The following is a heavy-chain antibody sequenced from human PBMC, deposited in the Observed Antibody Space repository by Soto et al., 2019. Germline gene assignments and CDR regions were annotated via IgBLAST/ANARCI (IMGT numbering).Heavy chain of an antibody. V-gene: IGHV1-46*03. CDR1: GYTFTNYY. J-gene: IGHJ4*02. CDR2: INPNGGTT. D-gene: IGHD4-4*01. Sequence: QVQLVQSGAEVKKPGASVKISCTASGYTFTNYYIHWVRQAPGQGLEWMGIINPNGGTTSYTQNFQGRVTMARDKSTSTVYMDMSGLRSEDTAVYYCARGHNSTNSRGCLDYWGQGTLVTVSS. CDR3: ARGHNSTNSRGCLDY.